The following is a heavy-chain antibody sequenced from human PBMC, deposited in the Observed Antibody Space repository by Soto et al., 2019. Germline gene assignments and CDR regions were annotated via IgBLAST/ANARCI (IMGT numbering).Heavy chain of an antibody. CDR2: ISSSSSYI. V-gene: IGHV3-21*01. Sequence: GGSLRLSCAASGFTFSSYSMNWVRQAPGKGLEWVSSISSSSSYIYYADSVKGRFTISRDNAKNSLYLQMNSLRAEDTAVYYCASDSSSWSLANYYYYGMDVWGQGTTVTVSS. J-gene: IGHJ6*02. CDR1: GFTFSSYS. CDR3: ASDSSSWSLANYYYYGMDV. D-gene: IGHD6-13*01.